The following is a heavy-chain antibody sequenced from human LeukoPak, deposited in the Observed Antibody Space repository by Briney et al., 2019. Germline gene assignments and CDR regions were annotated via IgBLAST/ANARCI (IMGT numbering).Heavy chain of an antibody. CDR2: INHSGST. D-gene: IGHD5-24*01. V-gene: IGHV4-34*01. Sequence: PSETLSLTCAVYGGSFSGYYWSWIRQPPGKGLEWIGEINHSGSTNYNPSLKSRVTISVDTSKNQFSLKLSSVTAADTAVYYCARDRRMATIIMRAPDFDYWGQGTLVTVSS. CDR3: ARDRRMATIIMRAPDFDY. CDR1: GGSFSGYY. J-gene: IGHJ4*02.